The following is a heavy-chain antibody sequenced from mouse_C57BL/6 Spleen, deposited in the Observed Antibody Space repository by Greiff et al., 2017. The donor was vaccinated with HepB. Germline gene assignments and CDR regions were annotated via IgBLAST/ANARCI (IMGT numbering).Heavy chain of an antibody. V-gene: IGHV1-4*01. CDR3: ARRTTVVGGSMDY. CDR1: GYTFTSYT. J-gene: IGHJ4*01. D-gene: IGHD1-1*01. CDR2: INPSSGYT. Sequence: VQLQQSGAELARPGASVKMSCKASGYTFTSYTMHWVKQRPGQGLEWIGYINPSSGYTKYNQKFKDKATLTADKSSSTAYMQLISLTSEDSAVYYCARRTTVVGGSMDYWGQGTSVTVSS.